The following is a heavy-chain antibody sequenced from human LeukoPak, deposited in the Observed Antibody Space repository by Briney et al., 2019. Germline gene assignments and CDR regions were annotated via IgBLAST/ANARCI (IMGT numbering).Heavy chain of an antibody. CDR3: ARVRGWGYDP. CDR1: GFSFSSYS. CDR2: ISSSSRTI. D-gene: IGHD3-10*01. Sequence: GGSLRLSCAASGFSFSSYSMNWVRQAPGKGLEWVSYISSSSRTIYYADSVKGRLTISRDNAKNSLYLQMNSLRAEDTAVYYCARVRGWGYDPWGQGTLVTVSS. V-gene: IGHV3-48*01. J-gene: IGHJ5*02.